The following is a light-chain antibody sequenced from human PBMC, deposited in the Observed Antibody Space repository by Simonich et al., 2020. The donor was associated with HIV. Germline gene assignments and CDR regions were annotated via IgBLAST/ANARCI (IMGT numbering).Light chain of an antibody. CDR2: EDN. CDR1: SGSIASHY. V-gene: IGLV6-57*03. Sequence: NFMLTQPHSVSESPGKTVTISCTRSSGSIASHYVQWYQQRPGSAPTTVIYEDNQRPSGLPDRFSGAIDSSSNSASLTISGLKTEDEADYYCQSYDSSNHVVFGGGTQLTVL. J-gene: IGLJ7*01. CDR3: QSYDSSNHVV.